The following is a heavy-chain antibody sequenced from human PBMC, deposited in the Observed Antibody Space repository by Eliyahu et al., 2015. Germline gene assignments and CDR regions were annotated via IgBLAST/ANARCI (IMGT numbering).Heavy chain of an antibody. V-gene: IGHV4-34*01. J-gene: IGHJ3*02. D-gene: IGHD2-8*01. CDR2: INHSGST. CDR3: ARAPRNGALGPPGALDI. Sequence: QVQLQQWGAGLLKPSETLSLTCAVYGGSFSGYYWSXIRQPPGKGLEWIGEINHSGSTNYNPSLKSRVTISVDTSKNQFSLKLSSVTAADTAVYYCARAPRNGALGPPGALDIWGQGTMVTVSS. CDR1: GGSFSGYY.